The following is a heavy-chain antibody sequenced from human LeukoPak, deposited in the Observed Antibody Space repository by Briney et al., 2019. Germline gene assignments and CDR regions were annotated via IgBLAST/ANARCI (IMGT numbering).Heavy chain of an antibody. CDR2: IYYSGSP. CDR3: ARDHFRITMIVVDQQHGNWFDP. Sequence: PSETLSLTCTVSGGSISSYYWSWIRQPPGKGLEWIGYIYYSGSPNYNPSLKSRVTISVDTSKNQFSLKLSSVTAADTAVYYCARDHFRITMIVVDQQHGNWFDPWGQGTLVTVSS. J-gene: IGHJ5*02. CDR1: GGSISSYY. D-gene: IGHD3-22*01. V-gene: IGHV4-59*01.